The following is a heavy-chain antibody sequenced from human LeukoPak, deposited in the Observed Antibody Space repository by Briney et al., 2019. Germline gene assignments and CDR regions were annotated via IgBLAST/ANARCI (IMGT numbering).Heavy chain of an antibody. CDR1: GGSISSSNW. J-gene: IGHJ6*02. D-gene: IGHD2-2*01. V-gene: IGHV4-4*02. CDR2: IYHSGST. Sequence: SETLSLTCAVSGGSISSSNWWSWVRQPPGKGLEWIGEIYHSGSTNYNPSLKSRVTISVDKSKNQFSLKLSSVTAADTAVYYCARKSDIVVAEDYYYGMDVWGQGTTVTVSS. CDR3: ARKSDIVVAEDYYYGMDV.